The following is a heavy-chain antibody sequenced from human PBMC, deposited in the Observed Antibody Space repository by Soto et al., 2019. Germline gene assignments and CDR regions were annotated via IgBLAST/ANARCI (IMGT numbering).Heavy chain of an antibody. Sequence: GGSLRLPCAASGISTSYYGMGWVRQAPGRGLEWVASIKNDGSEKYYMDSLKGRFTISRDNALNSLYLQMNSLRAEDTAVYFCVTGYHSDYWGQGTLVTVSS. CDR2: IKNDGSEK. J-gene: IGHJ4*02. D-gene: IGHD5-18*01. CDR1: GISTSYYG. CDR3: VTGYHSDY. V-gene: IGHV3-7*03.